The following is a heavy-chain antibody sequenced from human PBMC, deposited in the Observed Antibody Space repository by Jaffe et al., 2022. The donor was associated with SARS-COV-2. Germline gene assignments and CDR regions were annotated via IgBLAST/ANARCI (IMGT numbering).Heavy chain of an antibody. D-gene: IGHD2-15*01. CDR2: IKQDGSEN. V-gene: IGHV3-7*01. CDR1: GFTFSTYW. Sequence: EVQLVESGGGLVQPGGSLRLSCAASGFTFSTYWMTWVRQAPGKGLEWVANIKQDGSENYCVDSVKGRFTISRDNAQNSLYLQMNSLRAEDTALYYCARAVRQDSSYSWLDIWGPGTMVTVSS. J-gene: IGHJ3*02. CDR3: ARAVRQDSSYSWLDI.